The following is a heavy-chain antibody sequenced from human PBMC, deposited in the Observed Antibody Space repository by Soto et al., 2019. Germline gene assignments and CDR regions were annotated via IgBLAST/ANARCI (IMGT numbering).Heavy chain of an antibody. CDR2: INPNSGGT. CDR1: GYTFSDYY. CDR3: AREPATAKPEGVDF. Sequence: ASVKVSCKASGYTFSDYYIHWVRQAPGQGLEWMGWINPNSGGTKYAPKFQGGVTMTRDTSITTAYMELSGLRSGDTAVYYCAREPATAKPEGVDFWGQGTLVTVSS. V-gene: IGHV1-2*02. D-gene: IGHD1-1*01. J-gene: IGHJ4*02.